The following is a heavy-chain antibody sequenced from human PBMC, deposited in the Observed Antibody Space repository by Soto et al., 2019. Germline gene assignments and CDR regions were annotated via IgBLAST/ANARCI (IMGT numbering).Heavy chain of an antibody. J-gene: IGHJ4*02. V-gene: IGHV3-53*01. D-gene: IGHD3-9*01. CDR2: IYSGGST. CDR1: GFTVSSNY. Sequence: EVQLVESGGGLIQPGGSLRLSRAASGFTVSSNYMSWVRQAPGKGLEWVSVIYSGGSTYYADSVKGRFTISRDNSKNTLYLQMNSLRAEDTAVYYCARETYDILTGYYYFDYWGQGTLVTVSS. CDR3: ARETYDILTGYYYFDY.